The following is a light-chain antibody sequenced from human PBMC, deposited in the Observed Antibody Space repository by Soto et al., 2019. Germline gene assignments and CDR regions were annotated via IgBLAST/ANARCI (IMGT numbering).Light chain of an antibody. CDR2: SNH. J-gene: IGLJ2*01. CDR1: SSNIGGNS. CDR3: STWDDILRGLV. Sequence: QSVLTQPPSASGAPGQGISISCSGSSSNIGGNSVSWYRQVPGTAPKLLIFSNHQRPSGVPDRFSGSKSGTSASLAISGLQSEDEADYYCSTWDDILRGLVFGGGTKLTVL. V-gene: IGLV1-44*01.